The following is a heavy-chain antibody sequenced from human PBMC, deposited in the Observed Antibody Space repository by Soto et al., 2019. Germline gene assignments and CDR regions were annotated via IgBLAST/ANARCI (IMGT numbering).Heavy chain of an antibody. V-gene: IGHV4-59*01. CDR3: ARDYYYDSSGYYYVPWFDP. D-gene: IGHD3-22*01. CDR1: GGSISSYY. Sequence: SETLSLTCTVSGGSISSYYWSWIRQPPGKGLEWIGYIYYSGSTNYNPSLKSRVTISVDTSKNQFSLKLSSVTAADTAVYYCARDYYYDSSGYYYVPWFDPWGQGTLVTVS. J-gene: IGHJ5*02. CDR2: IYYSGST.